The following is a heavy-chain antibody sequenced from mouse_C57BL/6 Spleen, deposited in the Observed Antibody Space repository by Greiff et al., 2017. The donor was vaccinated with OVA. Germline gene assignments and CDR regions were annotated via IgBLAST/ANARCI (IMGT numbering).Heavy chain of an antibody. J-gene: IGHJ4*01. Sequence: EVMLVESGGDLVKPGGSLKLSCAASGFTFSSSGMSWVRQTPDKRLEWVATISSGGSYTYYPDSVKGRFTISRDNAKNTLYLQMSSLKSEDTAMYYCARQRYYGSSPDAMDYWGQGTSVTVSS. CDR1: GFTFSSSG. CDR3: ARQRYYGSSPDAMDY. V-gene: IGHV5-6*01. CDR2: ISSGGSYT. D-gene: IGHD1-1*01.